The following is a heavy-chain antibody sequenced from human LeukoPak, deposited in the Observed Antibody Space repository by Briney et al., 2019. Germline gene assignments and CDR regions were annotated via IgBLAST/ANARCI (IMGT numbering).Heavy chain of an antibody. J-gene: IGHJ4*02. D-gene: IGHD5-18*01. CDR2: IHYDGSNK. CDR3: AKENGPAYSYGYCAY. CDR1: GFTFSGFG. V-gene: IGHV3-30*02. Sequence: GGSLRLSCAASGFTFSGFGMHWVRQAPGKGLEWVAFIHYDGSNKYYADSVKGRFTISRDNSKNTLYLQMNSLRAEDTAVYYCAKENGPAYSYGYCAYWGQGTLVTVSS.